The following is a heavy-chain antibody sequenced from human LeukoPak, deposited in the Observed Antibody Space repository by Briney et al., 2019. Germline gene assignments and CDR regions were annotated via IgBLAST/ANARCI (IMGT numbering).Heavy chain of an antibody. V-gene: IGHV1-18*01. D-gene: IGHD6-13*01. CDR1: GFTFTSYG. CDR2: ISAYNGNT. Sequence: GGSLRLSCAASGFTFTSYGISWVRQAPGQGLEWMGWISAYNGNTNYAQKLQGRVTMTTDTSTSTAYMELRSLRSDDTAVYYCAREGGLWSSRGFDPWGQGTLVTVSS. J-gene: IGHJ5*02. CDR3: AREGGLWSSRGFDP.